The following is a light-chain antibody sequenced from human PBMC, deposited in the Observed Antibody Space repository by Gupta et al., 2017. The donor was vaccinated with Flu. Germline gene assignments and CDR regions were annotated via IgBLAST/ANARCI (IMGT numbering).Light chain of an antibody. CDR1: SSHIGNNY. Sequence: QSVLTQPPSLSAAPGQKGTLSCSGSSSHIGNNYVSWYQHIPGTAPKLLIYDNDKRPSGIPDRFSGSKSGTSATLGITGLQTGDEADYYCGTWDSSLWVFGGGTKLTVL. J-gene: IGLJ3*02. V-gene: IGLV1-51*01. CDR2: DND. CDR3: GTWDSSLWV.